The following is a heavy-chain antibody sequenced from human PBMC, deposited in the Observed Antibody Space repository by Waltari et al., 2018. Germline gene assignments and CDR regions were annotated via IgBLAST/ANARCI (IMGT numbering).Heavy chain of an antibody. V-gene: IGHV1-18*01. CDR3: ARQSEDNLGLSQY. Sequence: QVQLVQSGPEVKKPGASVKVSCKASGYTFTNFPISWVRQAPGQGLEWVGWYSVYNDNSKFADKVQDRVTMTTDPSANTIYMGLRGLTSDDTAVYYCARQSEDNLGLSQYWGHGTLVTVSS. CDR2: YSVYNDNS. D-gene: IGHD7-27*01. J-gene: IGHJ4*01. CDR1: GYTFTNFP.